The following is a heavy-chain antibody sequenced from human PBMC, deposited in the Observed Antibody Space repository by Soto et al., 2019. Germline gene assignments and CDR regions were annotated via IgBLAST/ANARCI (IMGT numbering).Heavy chain of an antibody. Sequence: EMQLVESGGGLVQPGRSLRLSCAVSGFTFENFALHWVRQAPGKGLEWVSGIDWNSGTIAYADSVKGRFTLSRDSATRSLYLHLDGLRPEDTAFYYCAKAPKVVTHWFDPCGQGTLVTVSS. CDR2: IDWNSGTI. J-gene: IGHJ5*02. CDR1: GFTFENFA. CDR3: AKAPKVVTHWFDP. V-gene: IGHV3-9*01. D-gene: IGHD2-21*02.